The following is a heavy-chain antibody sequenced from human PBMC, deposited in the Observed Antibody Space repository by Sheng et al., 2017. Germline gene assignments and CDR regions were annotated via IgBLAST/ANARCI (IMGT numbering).Heavy chain of an antibody. J-gene: IGHJ4*02. D-gene: IGHD3-16*01. CDR2: ISASGAGT. Sequence: EVLLLESGGGLVQPGGSLRLSCAASGFPLRSYGMSWVRQAPGKGLEWVSSISASGAGTYYADSVKGRFTISRDNSKNTLYLQMNSLRAEETAIYYCAKGGVWDYFDYWGQGTLVTVSS. V-gene: IGHV3-23*01. CDR3: AKGGVWDYFDY. CDR1: GFPLRSYG.